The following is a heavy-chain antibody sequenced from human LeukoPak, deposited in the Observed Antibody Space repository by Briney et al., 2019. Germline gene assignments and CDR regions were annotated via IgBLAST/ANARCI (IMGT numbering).Heavy chain of an antibody. CDR1: GFTFKSYV. D-gene: IGHD1-26*01. CDR3: AKDLGWELPAEAY. J-gene: IGHJ4*02. CDR2: IYGSGVSI. Sequence: LPGGSLRLSCVASGFTFKSYVMNWVRQAPGKGLEWLATIYGSGVSISYADSVKGRFTISRDNSNNTLYLQMSSLRAEDTAMYYCAKDLGWELPAEAYWGQGILVTVSS. V-gene: IGHV3-23*01.